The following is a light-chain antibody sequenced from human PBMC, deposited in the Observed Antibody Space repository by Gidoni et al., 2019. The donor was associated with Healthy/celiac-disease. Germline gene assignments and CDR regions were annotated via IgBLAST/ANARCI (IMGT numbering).Light chain of an antibody. Sequence: EIVLTQSPGTLSLSPGERATLSCRASQSVSSSYLAWYQQKPGQAPRLLIYGASSRATGIPDRFSGSGSGTDFTLTISRLEPEDFAVYYCQQYGRTFGQXTKVEIE. J-gene: IGKJ1*01. CDR1: QSVSSSY. V-gene: IGKV3-20*01. CDR3: QQYGRT. CDR2: GAS.